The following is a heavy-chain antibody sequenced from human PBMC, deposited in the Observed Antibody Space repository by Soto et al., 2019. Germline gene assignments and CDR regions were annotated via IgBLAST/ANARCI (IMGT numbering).Heavy chain of an antibody. J-gene: IGHJ5*02. CDR2: IYYSGST. CDR3: ARRSFRLDP. D-gene: IGHD3-10*01. CDR1: GGSVSSGSYY. V-gene: IGHV4-61*01. Sequence: SETLSLTCTVSGGSVSSGSYYWSWIRQPPGKGLEWIAYIYYSGSTKYNPSLKSRVTISVDTSKNQFSLKLSSVTAADTAVYYCARRSFRLDPWGQGTLVTVSS.